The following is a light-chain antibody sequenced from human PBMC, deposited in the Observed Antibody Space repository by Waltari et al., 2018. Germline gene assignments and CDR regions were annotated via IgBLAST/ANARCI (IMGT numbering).Light chain of an antibody. J-gene: IGLJ1*01. CDR1: IGGKS. V-gene: IGLV3-21*02. CDR2: DDS. CDR3: QVWHTSSSFYV. Sequence: SFVLTQPPSVSVAPGQTATITCGGNIGGKSVHWYQQRPGQAPVLVVYDDSARPPGIPERFSGSKSGNTATLSISRVEAGDGADYYCQVWHTSSSFYVFGTGTKVTVL.